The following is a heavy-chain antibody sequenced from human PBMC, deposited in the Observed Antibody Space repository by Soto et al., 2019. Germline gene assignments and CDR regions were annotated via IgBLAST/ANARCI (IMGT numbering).Heavy chain of an antibody. CDR2: ISSSSSTI. V-gene: IGHV3-48*02. J-gene: IGHJ4*02. Sequence: EVQLVESGGGLVQPGGSLRLSCAASGFTCSDDSMDWVRLVPGTGLEWVSYISSSSSTIYYADSVKGRFTISRDNAKNSLYLQMNSLRDEDTDVYYCARDAGSWGYWGQGNLVTVSS. CDR3: ARDAGSWGY. CDR1: GFTCSDDS. D-gene: IGHD3-10*01.